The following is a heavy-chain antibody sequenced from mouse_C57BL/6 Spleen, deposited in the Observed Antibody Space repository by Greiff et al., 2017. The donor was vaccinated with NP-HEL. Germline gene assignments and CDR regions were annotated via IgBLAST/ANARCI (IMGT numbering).Heavy chain of an antibody. D-gene: IGHD2-4*01. CDR2: FYPGSGSI. Sequence: QVQLQQSGAELVKPGASVKLSCKASGYTFTEYTIHWVKQRSGQGLEWIGWFYPGSGSIKYNEKFKDKATLTADKSSSTVYMELSRLTSEDSAVYFCSRHEETYYYDGGYAMDYWGQGTSVTVSS. CDR1: GYTFTEYT. J-gene: IGHJ4*01. CDR3: SRHEETYYYDGGYAMDY. V-gene: IGHV1-62-2*01.